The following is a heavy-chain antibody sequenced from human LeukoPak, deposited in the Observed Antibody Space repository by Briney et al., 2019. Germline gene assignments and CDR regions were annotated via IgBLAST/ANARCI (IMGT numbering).Heavy chain of an antibody. J-gene: IGHJ6*03. D-gene: IGHD6-13*01. Sequence: SETLSLTCTVSGYSISSGYYWGWIRQPPGKGLEWIGSIYHSGSTYYNPSLKSRVTISVDTSKNQFSLKLSSVTAADTAVYYCARVRWQQLVLFSPYRHVWGKGTTVTVSS. CDR2: IYHSGST. V-gene: IGHV4-38-2*02. CDR3: ARVRWQQLVLFSPYRHV. CDR1: GYSISSGYY.